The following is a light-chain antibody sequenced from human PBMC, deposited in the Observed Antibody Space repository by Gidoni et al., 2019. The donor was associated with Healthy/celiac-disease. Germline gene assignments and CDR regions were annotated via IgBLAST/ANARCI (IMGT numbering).Light chain of an antibody. CDR1: QSVSSSY. V-gene: IGKV3-20*01. Sequence: EIALTQSPGTLSLSPGERATLSCRASQSVSSSYLAWYQQKPGQAPRLRIYGASSRATGIPDRFSGSGSGTDFTLTISRLEPEDFAVYYCQQYGSSPFAFGPGTKVDIK. J-gene: IGKJ3*01. CDR3: QQYGSSPFA. CDR2: GAS.